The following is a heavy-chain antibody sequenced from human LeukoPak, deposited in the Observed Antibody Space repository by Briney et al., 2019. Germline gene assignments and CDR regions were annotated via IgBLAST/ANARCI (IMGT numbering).Heavy chain of an antibody. D-gene: IGHD5-24*01. CDR1: GXSVXXGSYY. CDR3: ARLVRDGYKFDY. CDR2: IYYSGNT. Sequence: GXSVXXGSYYXSWIRQPPXTALEWIGYIYYSGNTNYNPSLKSRVTISVDTSKNQFSLKLSSVTAADTAVYYCARLVRDGYKFDYWGQGTLVTVSS. J-gene: IGHJ4*02. V-gene: IGHV4-61*07.